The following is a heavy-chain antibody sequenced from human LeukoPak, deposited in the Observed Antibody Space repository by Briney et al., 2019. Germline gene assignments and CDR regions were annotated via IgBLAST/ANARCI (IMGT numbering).Heavy chain of an antibody. D-gene: IGHD3-3*01. CDR1: GDYVTTYS. V-gene: IGHV4-59*08. CDR2: FALSGTT. Sequence: SETLSLTCIVSGDYVTTYSWNWIRQSPGKGLQWIGYFALSGTTSYSSSLKSRVTISRDTSKNQLSLKLTSVTAADTAVYYCARGRSGGYYSPNYYMDVWGKGTTVTVSS. J-gene: IGHJ6*03. CDR3: ARGRSGGYYSPNYYMDV.